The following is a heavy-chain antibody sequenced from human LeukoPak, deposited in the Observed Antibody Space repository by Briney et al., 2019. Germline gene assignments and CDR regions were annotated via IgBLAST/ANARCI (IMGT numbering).Heavy chain of an antibody. V-gene: IGHV3-23*01. CDR1: GFTFSRYA. CDR2: ISGSGGST. CDR3: AKGSTVVYYYYGMDV. J-gene: IGHJ6*02. D-gene: IGHD4-23*01. Sequence: GGSLRLSCAASGFTFSRYAMNWVRQAPGKGLEWVSAISGSGGSTYYADSVKGRFTISRDNSKNTLYLQMNSLRAEDTAVYYCAKGSTVVYYYYGMDVWGQGTTVTVSS.